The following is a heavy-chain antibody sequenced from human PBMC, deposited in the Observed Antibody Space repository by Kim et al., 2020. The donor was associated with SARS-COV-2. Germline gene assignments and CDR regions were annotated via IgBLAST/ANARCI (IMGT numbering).Heavy chain of an antibody. CDR3: ARGITMIVVATSDWFDP. V-gene: IGHV3-11*04. J-gene: IGHJ5*02. CDR1: GFTFSDYY. D-gene: IGHD3-22*01. CDR2: ISSSGSTI. Sequence: GGSLRLSCAASGFTFSDYYMSWIRQAPGKGLEWVSYISSSGSTIYYADSVKGRFTISRDNAKNSLYLQMNSLRAEDTAVYYCARGITMIVVATSDWFDPWGQGTLVTVSS.